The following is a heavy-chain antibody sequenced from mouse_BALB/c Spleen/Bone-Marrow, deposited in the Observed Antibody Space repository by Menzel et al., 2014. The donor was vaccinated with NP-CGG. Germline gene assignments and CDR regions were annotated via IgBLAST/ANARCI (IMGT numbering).Heavy chain of an antibody. CDR2: TYPGNSDT. CDR1: GYTFSNYW. J-gene: IGHJ2*01. Sequence: VQLQQSWTVLARPGAAVKMSCRASGYTFSNYWMHWVKQRPGQGLEWIGTTYPGNSDTTYNQNFKGKAKLTAVTSTSTAYMELSSLTNEDSAVYYCTTLARNNFDYWGQGTTLTVSS. D-gene: IGHD3-1*01. CDR3: TTLARNNFDY. V-gene: IGHV1-5*01.